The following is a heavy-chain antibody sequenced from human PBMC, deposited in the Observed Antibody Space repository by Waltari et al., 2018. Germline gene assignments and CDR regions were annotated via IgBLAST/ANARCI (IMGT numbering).Heavy chain of an antibody. V-gene: IGHV3-7*01. CDR1: CIHLRRYW. Sequence: EVQLVESGGGWVQPGGSLRLSCAASCIHLRRYWLSWVRQAPGKGPEWVANIMTDGSEEYYVDSVRGRFTISRDNAKNSLYLQMNSLRPEDTAVYYCARDQWFAFDIWGHGTMVTVSS. CDR3: ARDQWFAFDI. CDR2: IMTDGSEE. J-gene: IGHJ3*02. D-gene: IGHD3-22*01.